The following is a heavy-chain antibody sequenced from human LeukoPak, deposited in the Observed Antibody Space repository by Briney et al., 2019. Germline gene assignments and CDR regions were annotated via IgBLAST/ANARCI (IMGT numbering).Heavy chain of an antibody. CDR1: GGSIRSNTNYWGWNTSNY. CDR3: ARQRDTASVGAFDI. V-gene: IGHV4-39*01. CDR2: IHYSGTT. Sequence: SETLSLTCTVSGGSIRSNTNYWGWNTSNYWGWIRQPPGQGLEWIGSIHYSGTTYYNPSVQSRLTISVDASKNQCSLKVTSVTATDTALYYRARQRDTASVGAFDIWGQGTMVTVSS. J-gene: IGHJ3*02. D-gene: IGHD5-18*01.